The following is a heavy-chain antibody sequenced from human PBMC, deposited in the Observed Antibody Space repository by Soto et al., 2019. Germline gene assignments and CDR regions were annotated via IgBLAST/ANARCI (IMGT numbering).Heavy chain of an antibody. CDR3: ARGLEQLPPNFHY. Sequence: SETLSLTCSVSGYSVSSSDYYWAWIRQPPGKGLEWIGSMFYSGLTYYNPSLKSRVTLSVDTSKNQFSLKLSSVTAADTAVYYCARGLEQLPPNFHYWGQGTLVTVSS. V-gene: IGHV4-39*01. CDR2: MFYSGLT. CDR1: GYSVSSSDYY. J-gene: IGHJ4*02. D-gene: IGHD6-6*01.